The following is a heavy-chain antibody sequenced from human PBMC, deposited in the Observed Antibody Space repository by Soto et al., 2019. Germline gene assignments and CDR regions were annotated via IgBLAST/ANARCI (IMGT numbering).Heavy chain of an antibody. D-gene: IGHD2-15*01. V-gene: IGHV4-30-4*01. CDR3: ARGSDSLDFDY. CDR2: IYYSGST. CDR1: GSSISSGDYY. J-gene: IGHJ4*02. Sequence: SETLSLTCTVSGSSISSGDYYWSWIRQPPGKGLEWIGYIYYSGSTYYNPSLKSRVTISVDTSKNQFSLKLSSVTAADTAVYYCARGSDSLDFDYWGQGTLVTVSS.